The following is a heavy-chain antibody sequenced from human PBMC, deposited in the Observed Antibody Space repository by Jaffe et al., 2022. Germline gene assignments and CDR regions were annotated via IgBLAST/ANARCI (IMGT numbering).Heavy chain of an antibody. V-gene: IGHV3-15*01. CDR1: GFTFSNAW. Sequence: EVQLVESGGGLVKPGGSLRLSCAASGFTFSNAWMSWVRQAPGKGLEWVGRIKSKTDGGTTDYAAPVKGRFTISRDDSKNTLYLQMNSLKTEDTAVYYCTTDPPTVLRYFDWRFDYWGQGTLVTVSS. J-gene: IGHJ4*02. CDR2: IKSKTDGGTT. CDR3: TTDPPTVLRYFDWRFDY. D-gene: IGHD3-9*01.